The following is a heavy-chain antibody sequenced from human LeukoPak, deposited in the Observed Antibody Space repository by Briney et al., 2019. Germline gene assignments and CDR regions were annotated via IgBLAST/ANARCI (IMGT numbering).Heavy chain of an antibody. CDR2: IYYSGST. CDR1: GGSISSYY. Sequence: SETLSLTCTVSGGSISSYYWSWIRQPPGKGLEWIGYIYYSGSTNYNPSLKSRVTISVDTSKNQFSLKLSSVTAADTAVYYCARGPYCSSTSCPPGYYYGMDVWGQGTTVTVSS. D-gene: IGHD2-2*01. J-gene: IGHJ6*02. V-gene: IGHV4-59*12. CDR3: ARGPYCSSTSCPPGYYYGMDV.